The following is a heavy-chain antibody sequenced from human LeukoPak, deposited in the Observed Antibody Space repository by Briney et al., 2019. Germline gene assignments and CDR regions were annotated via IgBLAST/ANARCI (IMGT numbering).Heavy chain of an antibody. CDR2: ISYDESDK. CDR1: GFTFSNYA. CDR3: ARNYDDSGGYYYRD. Sequence: PGGSLRLSCAASGFTFSNYAMHWVRQAPGKGLEWVAVISYDESDKYYVDSVKGRFTISRDNSKNTLYLQMNSLRAEDTAVYYCARNYDDSGGYYYRDWGQGTLVTVSS. V-gene: IGHV3-30-3*01. D-gene: IGHD3-22*01. J-gene: IGHJ1*01.